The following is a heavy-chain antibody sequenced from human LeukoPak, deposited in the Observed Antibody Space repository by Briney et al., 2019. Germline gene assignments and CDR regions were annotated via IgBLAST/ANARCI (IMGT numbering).Heavy chain of an antibody. V-gene: IGHV4-39*01. D-gene: IGHD3-22*01. CDR3: ARHAWYYDSSGYGGYFDY. Sequence: KPSETLSLTCTVSGGSISSSSYYWGWIRQPPGKGLEWIGSIYYSGSTYYNPSLKSRVTISVDTSKNQFSLKLSSVTAADTAVYYCARHAWYYDSSGYGGYFDYWGQGTLVTVSS. CDR1: GGSISSSSYY. CDR2: IYYSGST. J-gene: IGHJ4*02.